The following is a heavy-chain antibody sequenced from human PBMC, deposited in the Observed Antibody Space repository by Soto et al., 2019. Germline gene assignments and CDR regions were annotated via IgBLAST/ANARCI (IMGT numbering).Heavy chain of an antibody. CDR2: IYYTGIT. CDR3: ATLYGSSWYDH. V-gene: IGHV4-39*01. J-gene: IGHJ5*02. D-gene: IGHD6-19*01. Sequence: QLQLQESGPGLVKPSETLSLTCGVSGGSISSSSPYWCWIRQTPGKGLQWIGNIYYTGITYFNPTIKSRVTISVGTSKKQFFLKLTSVTAADTAVYYCATLYGSSWYDHWGQGTLVTVSS. CDR1: GGSISSSSPY.